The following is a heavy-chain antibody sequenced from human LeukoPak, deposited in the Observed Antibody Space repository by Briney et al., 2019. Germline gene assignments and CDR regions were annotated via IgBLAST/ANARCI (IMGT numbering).Heavy chain of an antibody. CDR3: AKEPATRWLATFDY. CDR1: GFNLTNAW. CDR2: ISGSGGNT. V-gene: IGHV3-23*01. D-gene: IGHD6-19*01. J-gene: IGHJ4*02. Sequence: GGSLRLSCAASGFNLTNAWMSWVRQAPGKGLEWVSTISGSGGNTYYADSVKGRFTISRDNSKNTLYLQMNSLRAEDTAVYYCAKEPATRWLATFDYWGQGTLVTVSS.